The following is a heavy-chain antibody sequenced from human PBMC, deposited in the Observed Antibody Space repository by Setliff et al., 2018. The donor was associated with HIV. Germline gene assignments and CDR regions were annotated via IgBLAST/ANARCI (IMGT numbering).Heavy chain of an antibody. CDR2: ISSSGTTI. CDR3: ARDATRGGDMDV. CDR1: GFTFSDYY. Sequence: PGGSLRLSCTASGFTFSDYYMSWIRQSPGKGLEWISYISSSGTTIYYVDSVKGRFTIPRDNAKDSLYLQMNNLRAEDTAVYYCARDATRGGDMDVWGKGITVTVSS. D-gene: IGHD2-15*01. V-gene: IGHV3-11*04. J-gene: IGHJ6*03.